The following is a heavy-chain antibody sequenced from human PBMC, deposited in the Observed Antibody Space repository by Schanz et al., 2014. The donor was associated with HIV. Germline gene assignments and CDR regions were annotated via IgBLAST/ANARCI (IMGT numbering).Heavy chain of an antibody. CDR2: IKQDGTEM. J-gene: IGHJ6*02. Sequence: EVQLLESGGGLVQPGGSLRLSCADSGITFSSYAMSWVRQAPGKGLEWVANIKQDGTEMYYVDSVKGRFTISRDNGKRSLYLQMNSLRVEDTGRYYCARDGGIPVYRFVKWITYYHGLDVWGHGTTVIVS. D-gene: IGHD3-3*01. CDR3: ARDGGIPVYRFVKWITYYHGLDV. CDR1: GITFSSYA. V-gene: IGHV3-7*03.